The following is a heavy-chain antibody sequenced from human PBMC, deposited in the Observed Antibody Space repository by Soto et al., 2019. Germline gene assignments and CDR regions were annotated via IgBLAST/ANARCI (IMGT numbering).Heavy chain of an antibody. Sequence: QVQLVESGGGVVQPGRSLRLSCAASGFTFCSYAMHWVRQAPGKGLEWVAVISYDGSNKYYADSVKGRFTISRDNSKNTLYLQMNSLRAEDTAVYYCARVSGVGGPSYYYGMDVWGQGTTVTVSS. CDR2: ISYDGSNK. V-gene: IGHV3-30-3*01. CDR3: ARVSGVGGPSYYYGMDV. D-gene: IGHD3-3*01. CDR1: GFTFCSYA. J-gene: IGHJ6*02.